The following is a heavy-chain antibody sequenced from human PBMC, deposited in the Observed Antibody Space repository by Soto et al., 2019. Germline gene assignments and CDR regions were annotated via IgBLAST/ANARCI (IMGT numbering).Heavy chain of an antibody. Sequence: QVHLTQSGAEVKKPGSSVKVSCKAAGGTFNTYTLFWVRQAPGHGLEWMGRIIPMLTVTNSAQKFQDRLTLTADKSTGTAFMELTSPRSDDTAVYYCSIGSWSAETFDVCGQGTMVTVSS. D-gene: IGHD2-2*01. CDR1: GGTFNTYT. CDR2: IIPMLTVT. J-gene: IGHJ3*01. CDR3: SIGSWSAETFDV. V-gene: IGHV1-69*02.